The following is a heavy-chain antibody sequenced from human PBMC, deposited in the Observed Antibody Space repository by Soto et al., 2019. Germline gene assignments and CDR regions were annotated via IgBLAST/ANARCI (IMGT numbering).Heavy chain of an antibody. J-gene: IGHJ6*02. D-gene: IGHD2-15*01. CDR2: ISAYNGNT. CDR3: ARAYCSGGSCYPNYYYYYGMDV. V-gene: IGHV1-18*01. Sequence: QVQLVQSGAEVKKPGASVKVSCKASGYTFTSYGISWVRQAPGQGLEWMGWISAYNGNTNYAQKLQGRVTMTTDTSTSIAYMELRSLRSDDTAVYYCARAYCSGGSCYPNYYYYYGMDVWGQGTTVTVSS. CDR1: GYTFTSYG.